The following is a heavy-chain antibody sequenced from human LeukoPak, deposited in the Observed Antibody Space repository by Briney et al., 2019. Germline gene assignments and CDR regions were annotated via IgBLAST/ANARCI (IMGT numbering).Heavy chain of an antibody. D-gene: IGHD4-23*01. Sequence: EASVKVSCKASGYTFTSYGISWVRQAPGQGLEWMGIINPGGGSTSYAQKFQDRVTMTRDTSTSTVYMELSSLRSEDTAVYYCAKDLRWDHPGFDPWGQGTLVIVSS. CDR2: INPGGGST. CDR1: GYTFTSYG. CDR3: AKDLRWDHPGFDP. J-gene: IGHJ5*02. V-gene: IGHV1-46*01.